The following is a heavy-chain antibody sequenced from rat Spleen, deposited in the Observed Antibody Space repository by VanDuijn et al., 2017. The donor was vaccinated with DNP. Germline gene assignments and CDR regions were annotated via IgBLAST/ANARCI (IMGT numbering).Heavy chain of an antibody. D-gene: IGHD4-3*01. Sequence: EVQLVESGGGLVQPGRSLKLSCAASGYTFSDYYMAWVRQAPTKGLDWVAYIGSDDYAPYYGDSVKGRFTISRDNAKSPLYLQMNSLRSEDMATYFCIRWNSGHFDYWGQGVMVTVSS. CDR3: IRWNSGHFDY. J-gene: IGHJ2*01. CDR2: IGSDDYAP. CDR1: GYTFSDYY. V-gene: IGHV5-22*01.